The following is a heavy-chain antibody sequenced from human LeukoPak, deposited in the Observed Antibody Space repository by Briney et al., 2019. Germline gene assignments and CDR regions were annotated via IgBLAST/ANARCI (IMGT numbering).Heavy chain of an antibody. V-gene: IGHV3-74*01. CDR2: INSDGSRT. CDR1: GFTFSSHL. Sequence: AGGSLRLSCAASGFTFSSHLMHWVRQAPGKGLVWVSSINSDGSRTNYADSVKGRFTISRDNAKNTLYLQMNSLRAEDTAVYHCARDGSAWLPFDYWGQGTLVTVSS. CDR3: ARDGSAWLPFDY. J-gene: IGHJ4*02. D-gene: IGHD6-19*01.